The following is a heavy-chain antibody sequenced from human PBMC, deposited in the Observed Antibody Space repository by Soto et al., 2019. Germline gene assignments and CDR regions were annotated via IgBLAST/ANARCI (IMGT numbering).Heavy chain of an antibody. CDR1: GFTFTNAW. D-gene: IGHD3-10*01. CDR3: TTVPVRGVPKDY. J-gene: IGHJ4*02. Sequence: PGGSLRLSCAASGFTFTNAWMTWVRQTPGKGLEWVGRIKTKTDGGTTDYAAPVKGRFSISRDDSKNTLYLQLNSLKTEDTAVYYCTTVPVRGVPKDYWGQGTLVTVSS. CDR2: IKTKTDGGTT. V-gene: IGHV3-15*01.